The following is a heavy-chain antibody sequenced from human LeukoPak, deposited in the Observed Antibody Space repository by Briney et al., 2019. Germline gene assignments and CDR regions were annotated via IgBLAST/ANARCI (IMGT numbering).Heavy chain of an antibody. D-gene: IGHD6-19*01. V-gene: IGHV4-34*01. J-gene: IGHJ4*02. CDR2: INHSGST. CDR3: ARGWGHYMAVAGTSIFDY. CDR1: GGSFSGYY. Sequence: SETLSLTCAVYGGSFSGYYWSWIRQPPGKGLEWIGEINHSGSTNYNPSLKSRVTISVDTSKNQFSLKLSSVTAADTAVYYCARGWGHYMAVAGTSIFDYWGQGTLVTVSS.